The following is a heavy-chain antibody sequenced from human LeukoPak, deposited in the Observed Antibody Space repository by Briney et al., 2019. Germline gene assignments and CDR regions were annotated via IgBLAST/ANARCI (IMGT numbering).Heavy chain of an antibody. V-gene: IGHV1-46*01. J-gene: IGHJ5*02. D-gene: IGHD2-2*01. CDR1: GYTFTSYY. Sequence: ASVKLSCTASGYTFTSYYMHWVRQAPGQGLEWMGLINPSGSSTSYAQKFQGRVTITRDKSTSSVYMELSSLRSEDTAVYYCARQRGRIGVVPAASSVNWFDPWGQGTLLTVSS. CDR3: ARQRGRIGVVPAASSVNWFDP. CDR2: INPSGSST.